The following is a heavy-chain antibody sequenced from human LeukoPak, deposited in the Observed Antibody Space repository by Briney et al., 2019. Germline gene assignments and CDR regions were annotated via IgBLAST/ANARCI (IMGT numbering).Heavy chain of an antibody. CDR3: ARDLWKLDTSGYGDY. CDR1: GYSFTNYG. V-gene: IGHV1-18*01. D-gene: IGHD3-22*01. Sequence: ASVKVSCKASGYSFTNYGISWVRQVPGQGLEWMGWISAYNGDTNYAQKLQGRVAMTTDTSTSTAYMELRSLRSDDTAVYYCARDLWKLDTSGYGDYWGQGTLVTVSS. J-gene: IGHJ4*02. CDR2: ISAYNGDT.